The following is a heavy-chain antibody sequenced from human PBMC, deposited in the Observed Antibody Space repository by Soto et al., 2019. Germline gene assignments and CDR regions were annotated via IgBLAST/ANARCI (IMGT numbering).Heavy chain of an antibody. CDR1: GFTFSSYA. V-gene: IGHV3-30-3*01. D-gene: IGHD2-15*01. Sequence: QVQLVESGGGVVQPGRSLRLSCAASGFTFSSYAMHWVRQAPGKGLEWVAVISYDGSNKYYADSVKGRFTISRDNSKNTLYLQMNSLRAEDTAVYYCARTPIGICSGGSCYPYYFDYWGQGTLVTVSS. CDR2: ISYDGSNK. J-gene: IGHJ4*02. CDR3: ARTPIGICSGGSCYPYYFDY.